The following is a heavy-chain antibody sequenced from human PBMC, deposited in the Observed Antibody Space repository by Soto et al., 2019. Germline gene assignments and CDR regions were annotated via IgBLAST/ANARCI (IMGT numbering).Heavy chain of an antibody. Sequence: QVKLVQSGAEVKKPGASVKVSCKASGYTFTSNDIYWLRQAHGQGPEWMGWMKAKSGDARYAQKFKDRLIMTRDTSITNAYTEQTSLTSEDTAVYYCASGPPDGGVKRSWFDTWGQGTLVTVSS. V-gene: IGHV1-8*01. CDR3: ASGPPDGGVKRSWFDT. J-gene: IGHJ5*02. CDR1: GYTFTSND. CDR2: MKAKSGDA. D-gene: IGHD4-17*01.